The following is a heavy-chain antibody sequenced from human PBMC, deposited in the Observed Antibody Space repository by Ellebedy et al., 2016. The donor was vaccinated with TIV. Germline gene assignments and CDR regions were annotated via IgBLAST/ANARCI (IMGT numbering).Heavy chain of an antibody. CDR2: IRSTGSDN. Sequence: PGGSLRLSCAASGFTFSSYTMNWVRQSPGKGLEWVSSIRSTGSDNYYAESVKGRFTISRDNAQDTLFLQLNSLRAEDTAVYFCSRGWSTPDSWGQGTLVIGSS. CDR1: GFTFSSYT. J-gene: IGHJ4*02. D-gene: IGHD2-15*01. V-gene: IGHV3-21*06. CDR3: SRGWSTPDS.